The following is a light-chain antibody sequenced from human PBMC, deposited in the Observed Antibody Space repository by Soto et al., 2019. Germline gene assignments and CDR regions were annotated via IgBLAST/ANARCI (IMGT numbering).Light chain of an antibody. CDR3: QSYDSRRSALVV. Sequence: QAVVTQPPSVSGAPGQRVTISVTGSSSNIGAGYDVHWYQQLIGTAPKLLIYGNSNRPSGVPDRFSGSKSGTSASLSSTGLQAEDEADYYCQSYDSRRSALVVFGGGTKLTVL. V-gene: IGLV1-40*01. CDR1: SSNIGAGYD. J-gene: IGLJ2*01. CDR2: GNS.